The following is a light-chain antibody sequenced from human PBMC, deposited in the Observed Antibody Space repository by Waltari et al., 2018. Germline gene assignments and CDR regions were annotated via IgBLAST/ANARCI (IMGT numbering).Light chain of an antibody. CDR3: FSYRRSSTWV. CDR1: SSDVGGYDY. J-gene: IGLJ3*02. Sequence: QSALTQPASVSGSPGQSITISCTGTSSDVGGYDYVSWYQQHPGKAPKLLIYEVTKRHSGVSSRVSGSKAANTASLTISGLQAEDEADYYCFSYRRSSTWVFGEGTKLTVL. CDR2: EVT. V-gene: IGLV2-14*01.